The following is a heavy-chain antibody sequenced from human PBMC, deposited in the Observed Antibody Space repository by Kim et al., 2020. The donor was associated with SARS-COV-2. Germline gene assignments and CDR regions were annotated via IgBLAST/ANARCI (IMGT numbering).Heavy chain of an antibody. V-gene: IGHV1-69*04. CDR3: ARGGGYRQQLVSFDY. Sequence: SVKVSCKASGGTFSSYAISWVRQAPGQGLEWMGRIIPILGIANYTQKFQGRVTITADKSTSTAYMELSSLRSEDTAVYYCARGGGYRQQLVSFDYWGQGTLVTVSS. J-gene: IGHJ4*02. CDR2: IIPILGIA. CDR1: GGTFSSYA. D-gene: IGHD6-13*01.